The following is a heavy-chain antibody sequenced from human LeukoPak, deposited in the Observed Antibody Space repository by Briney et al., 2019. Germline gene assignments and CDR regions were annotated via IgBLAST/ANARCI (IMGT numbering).Heavy chain of an antibody. D-gene: IGHD2-21*02. Sequence: PSETLSLTCTVSGGSISSGTYYWGWIRQSPGMGLEWIGSISYSGSTYHNPSLKSRVTISLDTSKNQFSLRLTSVTAADTAVYYCAKDSVMVTAPPRWFDPWGQGTLVTVSS. J-gene: IGHJ5*02. CDR1: GGSISSGTYY. CDR2: ISYSGST. CDR3: AKDSVMVTAPPRWFDP. V-gene: IGHV4-39*07.